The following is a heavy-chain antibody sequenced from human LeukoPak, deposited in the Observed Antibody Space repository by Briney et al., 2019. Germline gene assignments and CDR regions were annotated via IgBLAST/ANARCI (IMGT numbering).Heavy chain of an antibody. J-gene: IGHJ4*02. CDR3: AKVVGATYYFDY. CDR1: GFTFSNYG. D-gene: IGHD1-26*01. CDR2: VSYDGGNE. Sequence: GGSLRLSCAASGFTFSNYGMHWVRQAPGKGLEWVTVVSYDGGNEYYADSVKGRFTISRDNSKNALYLQMDSLRAEDTAVYYCAKVVGATYYFDYWGQGTLVTVSS. V-gene: IGHV3-30*18.